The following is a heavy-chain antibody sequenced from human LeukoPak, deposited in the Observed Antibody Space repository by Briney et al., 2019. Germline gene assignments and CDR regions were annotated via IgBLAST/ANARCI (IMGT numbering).Heavy chain of an antibody. Sequence: GESLKISCKGSGYSFTNYWIAWVRHMPGKGLEWMGVIYPGDSDTRYNPSFQGQVTISADRSFGTAYLQWGSLKASDSAMYYCARREATTEYFDFWGQGTLVTVSS. J-gene: IGHJ4*02. CDR1: GYSFTNYW. V-gene: IGHV5-51*01. D-gene: IGHD1-7*01. CDR2: IYPGDSDT. CDR3: ARREATTEYFDF.